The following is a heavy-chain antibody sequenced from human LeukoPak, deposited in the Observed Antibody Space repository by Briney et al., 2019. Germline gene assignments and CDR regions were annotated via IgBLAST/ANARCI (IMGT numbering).Heavy chain of an antibody. V-gene: IGHV4-34*01. CDR1: GGSFSGYY. Sequence: SETLSLTCAVYGGSFSGYYWSWIRQPPGKGLKWIGEINHSGSTNYNPSLKSRVTISVDTSKNQFSLKLSSVTAADTAVYYCARMPDTAMARAYWFDPWGQGTLVTVSS. CDR3: ARMPDTAMARAYWFDP. J-gene: IGHJ5*02. CDR2: INHSGST. D-gene: IGHD5-18*01.